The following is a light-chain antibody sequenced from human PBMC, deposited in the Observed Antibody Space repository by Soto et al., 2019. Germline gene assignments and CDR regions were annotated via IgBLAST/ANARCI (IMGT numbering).Light chain of an antibody. J-gene: IGLJ2*01. CDR3: SSFTSSTTVV. Sequence: QSVLTQPASVSGSPGQSITISCTGTSSYVAGYNYVSWYQQHPGKAPKLMIYDVTNRPSGVSNRFSGSKSGNTASLTISGLQAEDEADYFCSSFTSSTTVVFGGGTQLTVL. V-gene: IGLV2-14*01. CDR2: DVT. CDR1: SSYVAGYNY.